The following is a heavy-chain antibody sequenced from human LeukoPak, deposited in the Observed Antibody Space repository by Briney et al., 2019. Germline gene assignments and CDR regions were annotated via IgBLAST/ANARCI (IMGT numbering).Heavy chain of an antibody. Sequence: PGRSLRLSCTASGFTFSDYAMSWVRQAPGKGLEWVGFIRSKAYGGTTEYAASVKGRFTISRDDSKSIAYLQMNSLKTEDTAVYYCTRVSGSYYDSSGYYYDYWGQGTLVTVSS. CDR2: IRSKAYGGTT. CDR1: GFTFSDYA. D-gene: IGHD3-22*01. V-gene: IGHV3-49*04. CDR3: TRVSGSYYDSSGYYYDY. J-gene: IGHJ4*02.